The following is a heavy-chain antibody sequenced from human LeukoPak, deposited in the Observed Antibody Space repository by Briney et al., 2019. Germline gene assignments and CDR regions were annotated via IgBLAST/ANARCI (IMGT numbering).Heavy chain of an antibody. V-gene: IGHV4-59*08. CDR2: IYYSGST. CDR1: GASISSYY. J-gene: IGHJ4*02. D-gene: IGHD3/OR15-3a*01. Sequence: SETLSLTCSVSGASISSYYWSWIRQPPGKGLEWIGYIYYSGSTNYNPSLKSRVTISVDTSKNQFSLKLSSVTAADTAVYYCARGSLGPTDYWGQGTLVTVSS. CDR3: ARGSLGPTDY.